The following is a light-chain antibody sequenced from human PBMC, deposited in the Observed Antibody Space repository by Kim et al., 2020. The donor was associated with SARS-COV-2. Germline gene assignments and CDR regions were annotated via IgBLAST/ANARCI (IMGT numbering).Light chain of an antibody. J-gene: IGKJ4*01. CDR2: AAS. CDR1: HGISCY. CDR3: QQYYSYPLT. V-gene: IGKV1-8*01. Sequence: ASTGSRVTITFRASHGISCYLSWYQQKPGKAPKLLNYAASTLKSGVPSRFSGSGSGTDFTLTISCLQSEDFATYYCQQYYSYPLTFGGGAKVDIK.